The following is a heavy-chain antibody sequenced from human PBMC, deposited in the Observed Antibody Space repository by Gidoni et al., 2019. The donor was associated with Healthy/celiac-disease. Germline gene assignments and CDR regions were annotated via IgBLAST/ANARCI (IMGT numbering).Heavy chain of an antibody. D-gene: IGHD2-2*01. CDR3: ARQVVLGYYYYGMDV. CDR2: TYPGDSDT. Sequence: EVQLVQSGAEVNKPGESLKISCKGSGYSFTSYWIGWVRQMPGKGLEWMVITYPGDSDTRYSPSFQGQVTISADKSISTAYLQWSSLKASDTAMYYCARQVVLGYYYYGMDVWGQGTTVTVSS. J-gene: IGHJ6*02. V-gene: IGHV5-51*01. CDR1: GYSFTSYW.